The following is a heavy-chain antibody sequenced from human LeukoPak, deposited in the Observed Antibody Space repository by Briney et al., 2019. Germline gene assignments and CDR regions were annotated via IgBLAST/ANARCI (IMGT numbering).Heavy chain of an antibody. Sequence: PSETLSLTCTVPGGSISSYHWIWIRQPPGKGLGWIGYFHYSGSTNYNPSLKSRVNTSVDTSKKQFSLKLRPVTAADTAVYYCARSVSWGLLVRDDAFDIWGQGTMVTVSS. CDR1: GGSISSYH. CDR2: FHYSGST. CDR3: ARSVSWGLLVRDDAFDI. J-gene: IGHJ3*02. V-gene: IGHV4-59*08. D-gene: IGHD2-21*01.